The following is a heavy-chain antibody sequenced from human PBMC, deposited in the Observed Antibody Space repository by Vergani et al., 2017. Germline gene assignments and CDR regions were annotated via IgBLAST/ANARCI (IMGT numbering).Heavy chain of an antibody. J-gene: IGHJ4*02. CDR2: ISSSSSYI. CDR1: GFTFSSYS. CDR3: ARRATITMGRSLDY. Sequence: EVQLVESGGGLVKPGGSLRLSCAASGFTFSSYSMNWVRQAPGKGLEWVSSISSSSSYIYYADSVKGRFTISRDNAKNSLYLQMNSLRAEDTAVYYCARRATITMGRSLDYWGQGTLVTVSS. V-gene: IGHV3-21*01. D-gene: IGHD3-10*01.